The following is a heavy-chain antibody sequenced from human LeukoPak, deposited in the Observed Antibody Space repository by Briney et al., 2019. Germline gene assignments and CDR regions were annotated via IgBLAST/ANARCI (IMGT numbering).Heavy chain of an antibody. V-gene: IGHV3-21*01. CDR2: ISSSSYI. CDR3: ARDRASDAFDI. D-gene: IGHD3-10*01. CDR1: GFTFSSYS. Sequence: NPGGSLRLSCAASGFTFSSYSMNWVRQAPGKGLEWVSSISSSSYIYYADSVKGRFIISRDNAKNSLYLQMNSLRAEDTAVYYCARDRASDAFDIWGQGTMVTVSS. J-gene: IGHJ3*02.